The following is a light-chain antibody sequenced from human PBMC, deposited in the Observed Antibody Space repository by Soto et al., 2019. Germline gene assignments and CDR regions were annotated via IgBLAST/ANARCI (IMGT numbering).Light chain of an antibody. Sequence: DVQSTQCPSTLYASVGDRVTITCRASQSISSWLAWYQQKPGKAPKLLIYKASSLESGVPSRFSGSGSGTEFTLTISSLQPDDFAPYYCQQYNTYWTFGQGTKVDIK. CDR2: KAS. CDR3: QQYNTYWT. CDR1: QSISSW. V-gene: IGKV1-5*03. J-gene: IGKJ1*01.